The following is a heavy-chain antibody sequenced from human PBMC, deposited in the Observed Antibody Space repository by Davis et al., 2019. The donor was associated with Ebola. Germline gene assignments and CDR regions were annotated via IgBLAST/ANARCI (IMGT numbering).Heavy chain of an antibody. D-gene: IGHD2-8*01. CDR3: ARDLLYAFDY. V-gene: IGHV3-13*01. CDR1: GFTFSNYG. Sequence: PGGSLRLSCAASGFTFSNYGMHWVRQTTGKGLEWVSGIDTAGDTYYPGSVKGRFTISRDNAKNSLYLQMNSLRDEDTAVYYCARDLLYAFDYWGQGTLVTVSS. J-gene: IGHJ4*02. CDR2: IDTAGDT.